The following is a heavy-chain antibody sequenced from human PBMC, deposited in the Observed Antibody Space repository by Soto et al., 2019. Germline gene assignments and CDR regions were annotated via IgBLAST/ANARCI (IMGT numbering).Heavy chain of an antibody. CDR1: GHTFTKYF. D-gene: IGHD3-22*01. CDR2: INPSGGST. J-gene: IGHJ4*02. CDR3: AREGTSGYLFFLDY. Sequence: QLQLLQSGAEVKKPGASVKVSCRASGHTFTKYFVHWVRQAPGQGLAWMGIINPSGGSTTYAQKFQGRVTMTSDTSTTTFYRELSSLRSEDTAVYYCAREGTSGYLFFLDYWGQGTLVTVSS. V-gene: IGHV1-46*01.